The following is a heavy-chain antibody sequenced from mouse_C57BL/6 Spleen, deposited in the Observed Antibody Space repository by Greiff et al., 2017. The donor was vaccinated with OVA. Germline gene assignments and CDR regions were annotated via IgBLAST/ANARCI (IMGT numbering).Heavy chain of an antibody. CDR3: ARGDYGNSYWYFDV. V-gene: IGHV1-59*01. CDR2: IDPSDSYT. CDR1: GYTFTSYW. D-gene: IGHD1-1*01. J-gene: IGHJ1*03. Sequence: QVQLQQSGAELVRPGTSVKLSCKASGYTFTSYWMHWVKQRPGQGLEWIGVIDPSDSYTNYNQKFKGKATLTVDPSSSTAYMQLSSLTSEDSAVYYGARGDYGNSYWYFDVWGTGTTVTVSS.